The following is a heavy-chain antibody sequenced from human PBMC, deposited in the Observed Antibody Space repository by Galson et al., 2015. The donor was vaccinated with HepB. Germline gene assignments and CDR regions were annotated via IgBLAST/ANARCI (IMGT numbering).Heavy chain of an antibody. CDR3: ARDSHGMDV. CDR2: ISYDGSNK. J-gene: IGHJ6*02. CDR1: GFTFSSYA. V-gene: IGHV3-30*14. Sequence: SLRLSCAASGFTFSSYAMHWVRQAPGKGLEWVAVISYDGSNKYYADSVKGRFTISRDNSKNTLYLQMNSLRAEDTAVYYCARDSHGMDVWGQGTTVTVSS.